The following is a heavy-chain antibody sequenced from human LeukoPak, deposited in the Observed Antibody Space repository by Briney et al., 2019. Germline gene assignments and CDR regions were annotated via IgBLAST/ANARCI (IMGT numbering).Heavy chain of an antibody. CDR2: IFPGDSDT. CDR1: GYSFTTYW. CDR3: ARHSLRFGELWVDY. Sequence: GESLKISCEGSGYSFTTYWIGWVRQMPGKGLEWMGIIFPGDSDTRYSTSFQGQVTISADKSISTAYLQWSSLKASDTAMYYCARHSLRFGELWVDYWGQGTLVTVSS. D-gene: IGHD3-10*01. J-gene: IGHJ4*02. V-gene: IGHV5-51*01.